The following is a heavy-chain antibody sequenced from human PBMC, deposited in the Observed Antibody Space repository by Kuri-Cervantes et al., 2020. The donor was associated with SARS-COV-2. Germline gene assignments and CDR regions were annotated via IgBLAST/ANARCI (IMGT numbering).Heavy chain of an antibody. CDR1: GDSVSSNSAA. J-gene: IGHJ4*02. D-gene: IGHD2-21*01. CDR2: TYYRSKWYN. V-gene: IGHV6-1*01. CDR3: AREEIYCGGDCYYFDY. Sequence: SETLSLTCAISGDSVSSNSAAWNWIRQSPSRGLEWLGRTYYRSKWYNDYAVSVKSRITINPDTSKNQFSLQPNSVTPEDTAVYYCAREEIYCGGDCYYFDYWGQGTLVTVSS.